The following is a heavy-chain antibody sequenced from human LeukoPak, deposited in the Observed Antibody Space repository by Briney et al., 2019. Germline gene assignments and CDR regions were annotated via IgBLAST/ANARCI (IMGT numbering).Heavy chain of an antibody. D-gene: IGHD3-10*01. CDR3: ARQGIYGSGRDY. Sequence: SQTLSLTCTVSGGSISSGDYYWSWIRQPPGNGLEWIGYIYYSGSTYYNPSLKSRVTISVDTSKNQFSLKLSSVTAADTAVYYCARQGIYGSGRDYWGQGTLVTVSS. CDR1: GGSISSGDYY. J-gene: IGHJ4*02. V-gene: IGHV4-30-4*08. CDR2: IYYSGST.